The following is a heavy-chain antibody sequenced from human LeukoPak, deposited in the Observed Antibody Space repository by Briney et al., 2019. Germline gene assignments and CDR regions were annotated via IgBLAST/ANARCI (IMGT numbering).Heavy chain of an antibody. J-gene: IGHJ5*02. CDR3: ARDMWQQWLANWFDP. D-gene: IGHD6-19*01. V-gene: IGHV6-1*01. CDR2: TYYRSKWYN. CDR1: GDSVSSNSAA. Sequence: SQTLSLTCALSGDSVSSNSAAWNWIRQSPSRGLEWQGRTYYRSKWYNDYAVSVKSRLTINPDTSKNQFSLQLNSVTPEDTAVYYCARDMWQQWLANWFDPWGQGTLVTVYS.